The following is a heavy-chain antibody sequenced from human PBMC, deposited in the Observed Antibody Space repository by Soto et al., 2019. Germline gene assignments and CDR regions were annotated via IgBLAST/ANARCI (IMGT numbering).Heavy chain of an antibody. Sequence: SVKVSCKASGGTFSSYAISWVRQAPGQGLEWMGGIIPIFGTANYAQKFQGRVTITADESTSTAYMELSSLRSEDTAVYYCARGGEVVPAAILWFDPWGQGTLVTVSS. V-gene: IGHV1-69*13. CDR3: ARGGEVVPAAILWFDP. J-gene: IGHJ5*02. CDR2: IIPIFGTA. CDR1: GGTFSSYA. D-gene: IGHD2-2*02.